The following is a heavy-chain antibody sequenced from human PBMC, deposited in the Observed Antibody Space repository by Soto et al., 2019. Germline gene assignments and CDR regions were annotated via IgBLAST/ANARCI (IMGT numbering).Heavy chain of an antibody. J-gene: IGHJ4*02. CDR1: GFTVSSSY. D-gene: IGHD5-18*01. CDR3: AREGYGDRYDY. CDR2: FDIAGAT. V-gene: IGHV3-66*01. Sequence: EVQLVESGGGLVQPGGSLRLSCAASGFTVSSSYMNWVRQAPGKGLEWVSAFDIAGATFHADSVKGRFAISRDNSKNTLYLEMSSLRAEDTAVYYCAREGYGDRYDYWGQGTLVTVSS.